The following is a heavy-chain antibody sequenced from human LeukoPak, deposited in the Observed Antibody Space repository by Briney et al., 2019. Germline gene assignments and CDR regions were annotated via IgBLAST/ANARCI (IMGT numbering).Heavy chain of an antibody. Sequence: SGGSLRLSCAASAFTFSRYAMSWVRQAPGKGLEWASVISGGGGSTFYADSVKGRFTISRDNSKNTLYLQMNSLRAEDTAIYYCARGVSSGLYYFDYWGQGTLVTVSS. CDR2: ISGGGGST. CDR1: AFTFSRYA. V-gene: IGHV3-23*01. J-gene: IGHJ4*02. CDR3: ARGVSSGLYYFDY. D-gene: IGHD6-19*01.